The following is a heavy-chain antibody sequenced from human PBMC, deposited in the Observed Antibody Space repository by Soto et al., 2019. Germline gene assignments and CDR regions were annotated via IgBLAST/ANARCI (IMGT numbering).Heavy chain of an antibody. D-gene: IGHD3-3*01. CDR3: AKSNYDFWSGYYPIYGMDV. J-gene: IGHJ6*02. Sequence: GGSLRLSCAASGFTFSSYAMSWVRQAPGKGLEWVSAISGSGGSTYYADSVKGRFTISRDNSKKTLYLQMNSLRAEDTAVYYCAKSNYDFWSGYYPIYGMDVWGQGTPVTVYS. V-gene: IGHV3-23*01. CDR2: ISGSGGST. CDR1: GFTFSSYA.